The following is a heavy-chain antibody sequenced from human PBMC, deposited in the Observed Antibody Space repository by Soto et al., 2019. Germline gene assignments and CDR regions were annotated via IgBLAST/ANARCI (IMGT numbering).Heavy chain of an antibody. V-gene: IGHV3-11*04. Sequence: GGSLRLSCAASGFTFSYYYMSWIRQAPGKGLEWVSYISSSGNIIYYADSVKGRFTISRDNAKNTLFLHMSNLRAEDTAMYYCTIVRVADSALDHWGQGTLVTVSS. J-gene: IGHJ4*02. CDR1: GFTFSYYY. CDR3: TIVRVADSALDH. D-gene: IGHD3-10*02. CDR2: ISSSGNII.